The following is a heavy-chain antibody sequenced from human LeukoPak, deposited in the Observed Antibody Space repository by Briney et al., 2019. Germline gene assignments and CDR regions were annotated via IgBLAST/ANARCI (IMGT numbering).Heavy chain of an antibody. V-gene: IGHV3-7*03. Sequence: GGSLRLSCAASGFTFSGYWMSWVRQAPGKGLEWVANIKQDGSEKYYVDSVKGRFTISRDNAKNSLYLQMNSLRAEDTAVYYCARYPNYYDSISYFDYWGQGTLVTVSS. D-gene: IGHD3-22*01. CDR3: ARYPNYYDSISYFDY. CDR1: GFTFSGYW. CDR2: IKQDGSEK. J-gene: IGHJ4*02.